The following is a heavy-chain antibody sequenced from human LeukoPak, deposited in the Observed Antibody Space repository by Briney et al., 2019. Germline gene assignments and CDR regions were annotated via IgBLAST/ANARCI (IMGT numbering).Heavy chain of an antibody. CDR3: AKPVTYYYDSSGYYYDY. J-gene: IGHJ4*02. Sequence: GGSLRLSCAASGFTFSSFAMSWVRQAPGKGLEWVSAISDSGGSTYYADSVKGRFTISRDNSKNTLYLQMNSLRAEDTAVYYCAKPVTYYYDSSGYYYDYWGQGTLITVSS. CDR2: ISDSGGST. CDR1: GFTFSSFA. D-gene: IGHD3-22*01. V-gene: IGHV3-23*01.